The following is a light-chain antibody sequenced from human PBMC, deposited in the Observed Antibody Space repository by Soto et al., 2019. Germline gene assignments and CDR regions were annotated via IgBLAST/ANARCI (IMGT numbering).Light chain of an antibody. CDR3: AAWDDSLNAYV. CDR1: SSNIGTFY. CDR2: LDT. Sequence: VLTQPPSAASTPGQRVTLSCSGSSSNIGTFYVYWYQHLPGTAPRLLIYLDTQRPSGVPDRFSGSKSGTSASLAISGLRSEDEGNYYCAAWDDSLNAYVFGTGTKVTVL. J-gene: IGLJ1*01. V-gene: IGLV1-47*02.